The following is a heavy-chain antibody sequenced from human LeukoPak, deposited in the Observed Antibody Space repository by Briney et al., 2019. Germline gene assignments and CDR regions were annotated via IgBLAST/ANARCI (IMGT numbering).Heavy chain of an antibody. CDR2: INEDGSTT. J-gene: IGHJ4*02. Sequence: GGSLRLSCAASGFTFGSNWMHWVRQAPGKGLVWVSRINEDGSTTNYADSVKGRFTISRDNAKNTLYLQMNSLRAEDTAVYYCVRDLGGRSGHWGQGTPVTVSS. D-gene: IGHD1-26*01. CDR3: VRDLGGRSGH. V-gene: IGHV3-74*01. CDR1: GFTFGSNW.